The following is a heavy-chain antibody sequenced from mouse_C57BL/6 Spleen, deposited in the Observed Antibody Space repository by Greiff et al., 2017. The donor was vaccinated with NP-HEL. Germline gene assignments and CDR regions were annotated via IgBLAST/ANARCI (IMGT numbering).Heavy chain of an antibody. CDR1: GFTFSDYG. CDR2: ISSGSSTI. J-gene: IGHJ1*03. CDR3: ARYYYGSSYWYFDV. Sequence: EVQVVESGGGLVKPGGSLKLSCAASGFTFSDYGMHWVRQAPEKGLEWVAYISSGSSTIYYADTVKGRFTISRDNAKNTLFLQMTSLRSEDTAMYYCARYYYGSSYWYFDVWGTRTTVTVSS. D-gene: IGHD1-1*01. V-gene: IGHV5-17*01.